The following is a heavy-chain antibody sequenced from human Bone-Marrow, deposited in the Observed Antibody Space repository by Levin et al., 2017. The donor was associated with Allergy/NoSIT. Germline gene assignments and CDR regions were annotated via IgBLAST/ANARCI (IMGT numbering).Heavy chain of an antibody. CDR2: IRQDGSEK. D-gene: IGHD6-19*01. CDR1: GFTFSTYW. Sequence: SCAASGFTFSTYWMSWVRQAPGKGLEWVASIRQDGSEKHYVDAVKGRFTISRDNAKNSVDLQMNSLRAEDTAVYYCARQSSGQYSLFFNYWGQGTLVTVSS. V-gene: IGHV3-7*01. CDR3: ARQSSGQYSLFFNY. J-gene: IGHJ4*02.